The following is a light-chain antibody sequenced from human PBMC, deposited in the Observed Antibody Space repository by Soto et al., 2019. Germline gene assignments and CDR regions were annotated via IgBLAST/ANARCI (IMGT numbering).Light chain of an antibody. CDR1: SSDVGGYNY. Sequence: QSALTQPASVSGSPGQSITISCTGTSSDVGGYNYVSWYQQHPGKAPKLMIYEVSNRSSGVSNRFSGSKSGNTASLTISGLQAEDEADYYCSSYTSSSTLVVFGTGTKLTVL. V-gene: IGLV2-14*01. J-gene: IGLJ1*01. CDR3: SSYTSSSTLVV. CDR2: EVS.